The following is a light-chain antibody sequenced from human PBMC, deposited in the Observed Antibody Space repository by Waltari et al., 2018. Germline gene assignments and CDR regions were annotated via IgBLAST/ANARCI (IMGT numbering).Light chain of an antibody. J-gene: IGKJ1*01. CDR2: GGS. V-gene: IGKV1-39*01. CDR3: QQTYNTPLGT. CDR1: QSISNS. Sequence: DIQMTQSPSSLSAFVGDRVTITCRASQSISNSVNWYEQKPGKAPKVLFYGGSNLQSGVPVRFSGSGSRTDFTFTISSLQPEDFAIYYCQQTYNTPLGTFGQGTKVEIK.